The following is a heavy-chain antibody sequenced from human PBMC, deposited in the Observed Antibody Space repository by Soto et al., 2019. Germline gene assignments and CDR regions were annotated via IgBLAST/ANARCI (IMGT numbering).Heavy chain of an antibody. J-gene: IGHJ4*03. CDR2: IYPGDSDI. CDR1: GYDFTNYW. CDR3: ARFRAPRRQLISMSFHL. Sequence: GESLKISCKPSGYDFTNYWIAWVRQTPGRGLEWMGMIYPGDSDIRYNPSFRGRVTISADKSITSAFVQWGSLKASDSAIYYCARFRAPRRQLISMSFHLWGLGTLVTVSS. D-gene: IGHD6-13*01. V-gene: IGHV5-51*01.